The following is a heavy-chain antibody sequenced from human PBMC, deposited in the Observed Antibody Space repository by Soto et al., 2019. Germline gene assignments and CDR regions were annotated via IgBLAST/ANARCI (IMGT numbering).Heavy chain of an antibody. J-gene: IGHJ6*02. CDR1: GGTFSSYA. V-gene: IGHV1-69*01. CDR3: ARGEWFGELDYYYYGMDV. CDR2: IIPIFGTA. D-gene: IGHD3-10*01. Sequence: QVQLVQSGAEVKKPGSSVKVSCKASGGTFSSYAISWVRQAPGQGLEWMGGIIPIFGTANYAQKFQGRVTITADESTSTAYMELSSLRCVDTAVYYCARGEWFGELDYYYYGMDVWGQGTTVTVSS.